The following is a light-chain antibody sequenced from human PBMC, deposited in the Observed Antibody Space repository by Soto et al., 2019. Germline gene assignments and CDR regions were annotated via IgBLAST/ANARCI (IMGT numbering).Light chain of an antibody. CDR3: QRCNSYPWT. J-gene: IGKJ1*01. Sequence: DIQMTQSPSTLSASVGDRVTITCRASASINKWLAWYQQKPGKAPELLISDASSLESGVPSRFSGSGSGTEFTLTISSLQPDDFATYYCQRCNSYPWTFGQGTKVEIK. V-gene: IGKV1-5*01. CDR1: ASINKW. CDR2: DAS.